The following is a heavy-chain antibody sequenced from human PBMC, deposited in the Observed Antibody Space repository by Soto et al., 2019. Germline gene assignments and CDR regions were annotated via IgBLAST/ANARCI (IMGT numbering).Heavy chain of an antibody. Sequence: GGSLRLSCAASGFTFSDYYMSWIRQAPGKGLEWVSYISSSGSTIYYADSVKGRFTISRNNAKNSLYLQMNSLRAEDTAVYYCARLTVIVVAANDAFDIWGQGTMVTVSS. CDR2: ISSSGSTI. V-gene: IGHV3-11*01. CDR1: GFTFSDYY. J-gene: IGHJ3*02. D-gene: IGHD2-15*01. CDR3: ARLTVIVVAANDAFDI.